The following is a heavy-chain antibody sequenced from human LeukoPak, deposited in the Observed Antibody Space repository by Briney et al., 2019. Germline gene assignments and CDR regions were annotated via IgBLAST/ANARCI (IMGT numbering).Heavy chain of an antibody. D-gene: IGHD2-21*01. J-gene: IGHJ6*03. CDR1: GGSISSSSYY. V-gene: IGHV4-39*07. Sequence: PSETLSLTCTVSGGSISSSSYYWGWIRQPPGKGLEWIGSIYYSGSTYYNPSLKSRVTISVETSKNQFSLKLSSVTAADTAVYYCARGGGDWYYYYYMDVWGKGTTVTVSS. CDR3: ARGGGDWYYYYYMDV. CDR2: IYYSGST.